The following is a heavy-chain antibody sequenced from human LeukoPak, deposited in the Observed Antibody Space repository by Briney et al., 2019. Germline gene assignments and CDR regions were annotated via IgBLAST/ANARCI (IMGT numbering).Heavy chain of an antibody. CDR1: GFPFRNAW. V-gene: IGHV3-15*01. J-gene: IGHJ4*02. CDR2: VKSKTDGGTT. CDR3: TTAGPSGSYYEIVNY. Sequence: GGSLRLSCAVSGFPFRNAWMSWVRQPPGKGLEWVGRVKSKTDGGTTDYAAPVKGRFTISRDDSKNTLYLQMNGLKTDDTAVYYCTTAGPSGSYYEIVNYWGQGTLVTVSS. D-gene: IGHD1-26*01.